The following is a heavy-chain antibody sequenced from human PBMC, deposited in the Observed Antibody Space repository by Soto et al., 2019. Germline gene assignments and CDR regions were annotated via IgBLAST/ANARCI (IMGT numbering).Heavy chain of an antibody. CDR3: ARELTIFGVVITTRCERNGYYGKDV. CDR2: INHSGST. D-gene: IGHD3-3*01. J-gene: IGHJ6*04. Sequence: SETLSLTCAVYGGSFSGYYWSWIRQPPGKGLEWIGEINHSGSTNYNPSLKSRVTISVDTSKNQFSLKLSSVTAADTAVYYCARELTIFGVVITTRCERNGYYGKDVWGKGTTVIVSS. CDR1: GGSFSGYY. V-gene: IGHV4-34*01.